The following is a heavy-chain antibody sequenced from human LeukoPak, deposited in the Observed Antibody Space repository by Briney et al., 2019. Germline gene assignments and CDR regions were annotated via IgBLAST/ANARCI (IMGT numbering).Heavy chain of an antibody. V-gene: IGHV3-21*06. CDR3: ARAGPSTVVTYFDY. Sequence: GGSLRLSCAASGFTFSSYSMNWVRQAPGKGLEWVSSISRSSSYIYYADSVKGRFTISRDNAKNSLYLQMNSLRAEDTAVYYCARAGPSTVVTYFDYWGQGALVTVSS. J-gene: IGHJ4*02. CDR1: GFTFSSYS. CDR2: ISRSSSYI. D-gene: IGHD4-23*01.